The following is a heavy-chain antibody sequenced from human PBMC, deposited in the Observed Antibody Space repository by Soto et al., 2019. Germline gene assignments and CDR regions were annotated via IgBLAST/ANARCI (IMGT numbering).Heavy chain of an antibody. Sequence: EVQLVESGGGLVQPGRSLRLSCAASGFTFDDYAMHWVRQAPGQGLEWVSGISWNSGSIGYADSVKGRFTISRDNAKNALYLQMNSLRAEDTALYYCAKDRGSAFEIWGQGTMVTVSS. V-gene: IGHV3-9*01. CDR2: ISWNSGSI. CDR1: GFTFDDYA. J-gene: IGHJ3*02. CDR3: AKDRGSAFEI.